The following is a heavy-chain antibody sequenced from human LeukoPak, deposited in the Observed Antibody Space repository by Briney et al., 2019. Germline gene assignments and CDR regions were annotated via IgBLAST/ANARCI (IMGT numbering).Heavy chain of an antibody. CDR3: ARAQGIEVIATFDI. D-gene: IGHD6-19*01. CDR1: GGAISSSNW. Sequence: SGTLSLTCADSGGAISSSNWWSWVRQPPGKGLEWIGEIYHSGSTNYNPSLKSRVTISVDKSKNQFSLKLSSVTAADTAVYYCARAQGIEVIATFDIWGQGTMVTVSS. V-gene: IGHV4-4*02. J-gene: IGHJ3*02. CDR2: IYHSGST.